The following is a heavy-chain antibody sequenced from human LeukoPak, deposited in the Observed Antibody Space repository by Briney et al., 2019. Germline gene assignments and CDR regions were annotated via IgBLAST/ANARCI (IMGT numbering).Heavy chain of an antibody. Sequence: SETLSLTCVVSGFSSSTSYYWGWIRQPPGKGLEWIGVVFHTDITYYNTSLQSRVTISIDTSKRHFSLQLTSVTAADTAVYFCARFAIVRDLATYSWIDPWGQGTLVTVSS. CDR2: VFHTDIT. D-gene: IGHD3-10*01. J-gene: IGHJ5*02. CDR1: GFSSSTSYY. V-gene: IGHV4-38-2*01. CDR3: ARFAIVRDLATYSWIDP.